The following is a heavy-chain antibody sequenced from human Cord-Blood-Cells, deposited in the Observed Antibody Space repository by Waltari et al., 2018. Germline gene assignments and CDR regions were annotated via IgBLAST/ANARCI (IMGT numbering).Heavy chain of an antibody. J-gene: IGHJ3*02. CDR3: ARSGYFGDAFDI. CDR2: ISSSSSYI. Sequence: EVQLVESGGGLVKPGGSLRLSCAASGLTFSRYSMNWVRQAPGKGLEWVSSISSSSSYIYYADSVKGRFTISRDNAKNSLYLQMNSLRAEDTAVYYCARSGYFGDAFDIWGQGTMVTVSS. CDR1: GLTFSRYS. D-gene: IGHD3-10*01. V-gene: IGHV3-21*01.